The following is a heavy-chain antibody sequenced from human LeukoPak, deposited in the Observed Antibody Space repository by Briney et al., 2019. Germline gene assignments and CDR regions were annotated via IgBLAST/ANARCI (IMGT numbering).Heavy chain of an antibody. CDR2: IRYDGSNK. J-gene: IGHJ6*03. Sequence: GGSLRLSCAASGFTFSSYGMYWVRQSPGKELEWVAFIRYDGSNKYYADSVKGRFTISRDNSKNTLYLQMNSLRAEDTAVYYCARERDDYYYYMDVWGKGTTVTISS. CDR1: GFTFSSYG. CDR3: ARERDDYYYYMDV. V-gene: IGHV3-30*02.